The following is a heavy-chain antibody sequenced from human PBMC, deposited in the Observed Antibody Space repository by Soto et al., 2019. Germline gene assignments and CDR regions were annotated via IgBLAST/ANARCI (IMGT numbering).Heavy chain of an antibody. CDR3: ARVNYYDSSGYFRYYFDY. J-gene: IGHJ4*02. Sequence: SETLSLTCAVSGCSISSSNWWSWVRQPPGKGLEWIGEIYHSGSTNYNPSLKSRVTISVDKSKNQFSLKLSSVTAADTAVYYCARVNYYDSSGYFRYYFDYWGQGTLVTVSS. CDR2: IYHSGST. CDR1: GCSISSSNW. D-gene: IGHD3-22*01. V-gene: IGHV4-4*02.